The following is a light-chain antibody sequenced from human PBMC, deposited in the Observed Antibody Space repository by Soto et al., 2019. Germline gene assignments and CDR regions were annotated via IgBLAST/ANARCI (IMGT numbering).Light chain of an antibody. Sequence: QSALTQPPSASGTPGQRVTISCSGSTSNIGTNTVNWYQQLPGTAPKLLIYSYNQRPSGVPDRFSGSWSGTSASLAISGLQSEDEADYFCAAWDDGLNGVIFGGGTKVTVL. V-gene: IGLV1-44*01. CDR2: SYN. J-gene: IGLJ2*01. CDR3: AAWDDGLNGVI. CDR1: TSNIGTNT.